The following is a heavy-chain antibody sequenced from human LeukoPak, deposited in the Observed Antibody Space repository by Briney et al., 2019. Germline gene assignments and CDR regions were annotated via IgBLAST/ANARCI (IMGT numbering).Heavy chain of an antibody. CDR2: INHSGRI. Sequence: PSETLSLTCAVYGGSFCGYYWSWIPEPPGKGLGWIGEINHSGRINYTTSLKSRVTISVDASKNQFSLRLNSVTAADTAAYYCARRSPYGDPGDYWGQGTLVTVSS. V-gene: IGHV4-34*01. CDR1: GGSFCGYY. CDR3: ARRSPYGDPGDY. D-gene: IGHD4-17*01. J-gene: IGHJ4*02.